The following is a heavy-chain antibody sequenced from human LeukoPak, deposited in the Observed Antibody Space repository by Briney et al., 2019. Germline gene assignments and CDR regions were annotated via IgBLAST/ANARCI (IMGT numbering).Heavy chain of an antibody. D-gene: IGHD6-19*01. V-gene: IGHV3-21*01. CDR1: GFTFSSYS. CDR3: AREGWAVARKVDY. Sequence: GGSLRLSCAASGFTFSSYSMNWVRQAPGKGLEWVSSISSSSSYIYYADSVKGRFTISRDNARNTLYLQMNSLRAEDTGVYYCAREGWAVARKVDYWGRGTLVTVSS. CDR2: ISSSSSYI. J-gene: IGHJ4*02.